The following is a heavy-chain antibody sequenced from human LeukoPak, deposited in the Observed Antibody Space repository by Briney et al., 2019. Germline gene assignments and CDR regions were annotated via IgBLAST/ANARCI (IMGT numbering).Heavy chain of an antibody. D-gene: IGHD2-2*01. CDR2: ISGRGGST. CDR3: AKDLGYCSSFSCPFDY. CDR1: GFSFSSYT. J-gene: IGHJ4*02. V-gene: IGHV3-23*01. Sequence: GGPLRLPCAVFGFSFSSYTMSWVRQAPGKGLEWVSAISGRGGSTYYADCVKGRFTISRENPKNTLFRQMHRLRAEDTAVYYCAKDLGYCSSFSCPFDYWGQGTLVTVSS.